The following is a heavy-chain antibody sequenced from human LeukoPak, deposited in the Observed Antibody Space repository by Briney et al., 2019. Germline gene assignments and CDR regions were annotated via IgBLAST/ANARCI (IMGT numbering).Heavy chain of an antibody. CDR2: INSDGSST. V-gene: IGHV3-74*01. Sequence: VGSLRLSCAASGFTFSSYWMHWVRQAPGKGLVWVSRINSDGSSTSYADSVKGRFTVSRDNAKNTLYLQMNSLRAEDTAVYYCARARVDTAMDTYYYYYMDVWGKGTTVTVSS. CDR3: ARARVDTAMDTYYYYYMDV. CDR1: GFTFSSYW. J-gene: IGHJ6*03. D-gene: IGHD5-18*01.